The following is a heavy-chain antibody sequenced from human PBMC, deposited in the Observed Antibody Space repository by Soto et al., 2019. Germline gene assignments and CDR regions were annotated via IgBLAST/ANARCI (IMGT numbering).Heavy chain of an antibody. CDR3: SSGLYDSGSFYFDF. CDR1: GFNFIRKY. CDR2: LYSGGTT. V-gene: IGHV3-53*01. Sequence: EVQLVESGGGLIQPGGSLRLSCAASGFNFIRKYMIWVRQAPGKGLEWVSILYSGGTTYYADSVKGRFTISRDTSENTLYLKMNSLRAEDTAVYYCSSGLYDSGSFYFDFWGQGALVTVSS. J-gene: IGHJ4*02. D-gene: IGHD3-10*01.